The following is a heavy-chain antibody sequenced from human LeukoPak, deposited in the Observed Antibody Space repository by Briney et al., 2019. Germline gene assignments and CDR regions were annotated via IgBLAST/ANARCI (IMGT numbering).Heavy chain of an antibody. Sequence: ASVKVSCKASGYTFTDYYLHWVRQAPGHGLEWMGWINPNSGGTNYAQKFQGRVTMTRDTSITTAYMELNRLRSDDTAVYYCATGERLVPAAMWFDYWGQGTLVTVSS. CDR2: INPNSGGT. CDR3: ATGERLVPAAMWFDY. D-gene: IGHD2-2*01. CDR1: GYTFTDYY. V-gene: IGHV1-2*02. J-gene: IGHJ4*02.